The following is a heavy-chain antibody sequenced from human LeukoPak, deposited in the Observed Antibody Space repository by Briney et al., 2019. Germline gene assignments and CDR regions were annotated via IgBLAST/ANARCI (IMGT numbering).Heavy chain of an antibody. CDR1: GGTFSSYA. Sequence: SVKVSCKASGGTFSSYAISWVRQVPGQGLEWMGGIIPIFGTANYAQKFQGRVTITTDESTSTAYMELSSLRSEDTAVYYCASRGSWGGNYFDYWGQGTLVTVSS. D-gene: IGHD1-26*01. V-gene: IGHV1-69*05. J-gene: IGHJ4*02. CDR2: IIPIFGTA. CDR3: ASRGSWGGNYFDY.